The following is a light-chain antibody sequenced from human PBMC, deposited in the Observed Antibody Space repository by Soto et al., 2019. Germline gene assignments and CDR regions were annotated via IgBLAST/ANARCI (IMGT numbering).Light chain of an antibody. Sequence: VLTQSPVTLSLSPGERATLSCRASQSVNAYLAWYRQKPGQAPRLLIYGASSRATGIPDRFSGGGSGTGFSLTISRLDPEDFAVYYCQQYSSSPITFXQGTRMEIK. CDR1: QSVNAY. CDR2: GAS. CDR3: QQYSSSPIT. V-gene: IGKV3-20*01. J-gene: IGKJ5*01.